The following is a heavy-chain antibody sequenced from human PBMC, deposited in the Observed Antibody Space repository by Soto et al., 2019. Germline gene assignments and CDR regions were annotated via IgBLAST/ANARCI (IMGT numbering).Heavy chain of an antibody. V-gene: IGHV4-31*03. CDR2: IYYSGST. D-gene: IGHD1-1*01. CDR3: AREQVIWNDVSWYYYGMDV. J-gene: IGHJ6*02. Sequence: SETLSLTCTVSGGSISSGGYYWSWIRQHPGKGLEWIGYIYYSGSTYYNPSLKSRVTISVNTSKNQFSLKLSSVTAADTAVYYCAREQVIWNDVSWYYYGMDVWGQGTTVTVSS. CDR1: GGSISSGGYY.